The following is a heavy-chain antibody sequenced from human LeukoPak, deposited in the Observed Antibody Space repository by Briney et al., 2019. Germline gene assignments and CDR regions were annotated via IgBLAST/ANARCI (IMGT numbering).Heavy chain of an antibody. CDR2: IGGSGTRT. Sequence: GGSLRLSCSASGFTFTTYGMNWVRQAPGKGLEWVSGIGGSGTRTYYADSVKGRFTISRDNSKNTLYLQMNSLRAEDTAVYYCARDLPALDYWGQGTLVTVSS. J-gene: IGHJ4*02. V-gene: IGHV3-23*01. CDR3: ARDLPALDY. CDR1: GFTFTTYG.